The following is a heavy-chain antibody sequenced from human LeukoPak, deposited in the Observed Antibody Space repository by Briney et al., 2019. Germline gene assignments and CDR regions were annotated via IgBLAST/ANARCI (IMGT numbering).Heavy chain of an antibody. J-gene: IGHJ4*02. CDR2: ISAYNGNT. CDR1: GYTFTSYG. CDR3: AREIREHYYESDRRGRAQNLVDY. D-gene: IGHD3-22*01. Sequence: ASVKVSCKASGYTFTSYGISWVRQAPGQGLEWMGWISAYNGNTNYAQKLQGRVTMTTDTSTSTAYMELRSLRSDDTAVYYCAREIREHYYESDRRGRAQNLVDYWGQGTLVTVSS. V-gene: IGHV1-18*01.